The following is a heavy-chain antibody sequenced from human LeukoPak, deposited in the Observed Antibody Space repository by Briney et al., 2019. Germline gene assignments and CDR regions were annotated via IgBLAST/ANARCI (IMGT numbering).Heavy chain of an antibody. CDR3: ASDGYSSSSP. Sequence: GASVKVSCKASGGTFSSYTISWVRQAPGQGLEWTGRIIPILGIANYAQKFQGRVTITADKSTSTAYMELSSLRSEDTAVYYCASDGYSSSSPWGQGTLVTVSS. J-gene: IGHJ5*02. D-gene: IGHD6-6*01. CDR2: IIPILGIA. V-gene: IGHV1-69*02. CDR1: GGTFSSYT.